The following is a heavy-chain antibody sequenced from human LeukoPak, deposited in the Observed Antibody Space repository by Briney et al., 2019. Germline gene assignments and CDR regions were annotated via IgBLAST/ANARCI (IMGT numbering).Heavy chain of an antibody. CDR3: ARVEWTKQWLPIKKFDY. CDR2: ISSSGSTI. Sequence: GGSLRLSCAASGFTFSSYEMNWVRQAPGKGGEGVSYISSSGSTIYYADSVKGGFTISRDNAKNSLYLQMNSLRAEDTAVYYCARVEWTKQWLPIKKFDYWGQGTLVTVSS. CDR1: GFTFSSYE. D-gene: IGHD6-19*01. J-gene: IGHJ4*02. V-gene: IGHV3-48*03.